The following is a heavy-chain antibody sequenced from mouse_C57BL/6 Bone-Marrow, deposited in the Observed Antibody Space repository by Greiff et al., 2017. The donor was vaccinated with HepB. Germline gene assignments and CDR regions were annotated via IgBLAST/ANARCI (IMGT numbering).Heavy chain of an antibody. CDR1: GYTFTSYG. D-gene: IGHD2-4*01. CDR3: ARHYDYSRFAY. J-gene: IGHJ3*01. Sequence: VQLQQSGAELARPGASVKLSCKASGYTFTSYGISWVKQRTGQGLEWIGEIYPRSGNTYYNEKFKGKATLTADKSSSTAYMELRSLTSEDSAVYFCARHYDYSRFAYWGQGTLVTVSA. CDR2: IYPRSGNT. V-gene: IGHV1-81*01.